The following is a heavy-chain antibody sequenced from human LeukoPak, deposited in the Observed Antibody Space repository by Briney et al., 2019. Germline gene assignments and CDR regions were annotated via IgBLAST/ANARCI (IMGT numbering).Heavy chain of an antibody. D-gene: IGHD5-18*01. CDR1: GGSFSGYY. Sequence: SETLSLTCAVYGGSFSGYYWSWIRQPPGKGVEWIGEINHSGSTNYNPSLKSRVTISVATSKHQFSLKLSSVTAADTAVYYCARARRGYSYTPFDYWGQGTLVTVSS. J-gene: IGHJ4*02. V-gene: IGHV4-34*01. CDR3: ARARRGYSYTPFDY. CDR2: INHSGST.